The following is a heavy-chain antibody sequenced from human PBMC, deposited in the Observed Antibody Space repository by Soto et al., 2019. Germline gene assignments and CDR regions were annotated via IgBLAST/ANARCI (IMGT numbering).Heavy chain of an antibody. CDR1: GFTFSSYW. CDR2: IKQDGSEK. Sequence: PGGSLRLSCAASGFTFSSYWMGWVRQAPGKGLEWVANIKQDGSEKYYVDSVKGRFTISRDNAKNSLYLQMNSLRAEDTAVYYCARVSVVRGVIITGPLYYYYGMDVWGQGTTVTVSS. V-gene: IGHV3-7*01. D-gene: IGHD3-10*01. CDR3: ARVSVVRGVIITGPLYYYYGMDV. J-gene: IGHJ6*02.